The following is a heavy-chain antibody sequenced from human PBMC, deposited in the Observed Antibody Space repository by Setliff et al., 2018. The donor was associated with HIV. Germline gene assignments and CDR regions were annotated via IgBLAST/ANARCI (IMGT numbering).Heavy chain of an antibody. CDR3: VRWGLPYGIDA. J-gene: IGHJ4*02. CDR1: GFTFSDYY. D-gene: IGHD3-16*01. V-gene: IGHV3-11*04. CDR2: ITSSGSTI. Sequence: GGSLRLSCAASGFTFSDYYMSWIRQAPGKGLEWVSYITSSGSTIYYADSVKGRFTISRDNAKSSLYLQMNSLRAEDTAVYYCVRWGLPYGIDAWGQGTLVTVSS.